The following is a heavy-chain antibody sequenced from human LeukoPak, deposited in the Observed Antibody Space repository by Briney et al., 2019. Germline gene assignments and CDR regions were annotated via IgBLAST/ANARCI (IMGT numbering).Heavy chain of an antibody. CDR1: GFTFGDHA. Sequence: GRSLRLSCLASGFTFGDHAMSWVRQAPGKGLEWVGFIRSKGYGGTTEYAASVEGRFSLSRDDSKSFVYLQMSSLKTEDTAVYYCTRVRSGNDFDYWGQGTLVTVSS. J-gene: IGHJ4*02. D-gene: IGHD3-10*01. CDR3: TRVRSGNDFDY. CDR2: IRSKGYGGTT. V-gene: IGHV3-49*04.